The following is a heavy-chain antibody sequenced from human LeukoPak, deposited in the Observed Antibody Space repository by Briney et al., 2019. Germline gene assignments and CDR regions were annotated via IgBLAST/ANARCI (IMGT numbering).Heavy chain of an antibody. Sequence: ASVKVSCKASGYTFTSYAMHWVRQAPGQRLKWMGWINAGNGNTKYSQKFQGRVTITRDTSASTAYMELSSLRSEDTAVYYCARDESMVRGVLNWFDPWGQGTLVTVSS. CDR3: ARDESMVRGVLNWFDP. CDR1: GYTFTSYA. J-gene: IGHJ5*02. CDR2: INAGNGNT. D-gene: IGHD3-10*01. V-gene: IGHV1-3*01.